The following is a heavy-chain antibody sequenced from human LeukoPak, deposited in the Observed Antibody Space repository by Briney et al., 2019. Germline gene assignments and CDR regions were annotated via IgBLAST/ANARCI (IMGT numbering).Heavy chain of an antibody. CDR1: GASISSYY. J-gene: IGHJ5*02. CDR3: ARGAVAGKMSWFDP. Sequence: LSLTCTVSGASISSYYWIWIRQPQGKGLEWIGHIYYDGSTNYNPSLKSRVTISVDTSKNQFSLNLSSVTAADTAVYYCARGAVAGKMSWFDPWGQGTLVTVSS. D-gene: IGHD6-19*01. V-gene: IGHV4-59*01. CDR2: IYYDGST.